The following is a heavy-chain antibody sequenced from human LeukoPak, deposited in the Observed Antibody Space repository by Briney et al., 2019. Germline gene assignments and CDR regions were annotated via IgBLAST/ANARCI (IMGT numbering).Heavy chain of an antibody. D-gene: IGHD2-15*01. J-gene: IGHJ5*02. CDR1: GYTFTSYG. V-gene: IGHV1-18*01. Sequence: ASVKVSCKASGYTFTSYGISWVRQAPGQGLEWMGWISAYNGNTNYAQELQGRVTMTTDTSTSTAYMELRSLRSDDTAVYYCAREEGCSGGSCLFDPWGQGTLVTVSS. CDR2: ISAYNGNT. CDR3: AREEGCSGGSCLFDP.